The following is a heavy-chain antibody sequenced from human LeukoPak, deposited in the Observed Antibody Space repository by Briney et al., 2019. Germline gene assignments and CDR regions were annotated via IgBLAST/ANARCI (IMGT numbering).Heavy chain of an antibody. CDR2: IYPGDSDT. CDR3: ARRSQYYFDAFDI. Sequence: GESLKISCKGSGYSFTGYWIGWVRQMPGKGLEWMGIIYPGDSDTRYSPSFQGQVTISADKSISTAYLQWSSLKASDTAMYYCARRSQYYFDAFDIWGQGTMVTVSS. V-gene: IGHV5-51*01. J-gene: IGHJ3*02. D-gene: IGHD3-10*01. CDR1: GYSFTGYW.